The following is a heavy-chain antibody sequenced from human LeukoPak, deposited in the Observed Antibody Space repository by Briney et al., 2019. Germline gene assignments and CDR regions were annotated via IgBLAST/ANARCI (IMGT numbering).Heavy chain of an antibody. V-gene: IGHV3-23*01. CDR2: ISGSGGST. CDR3: VCYGIAPPY. CDR1: GFTFSSYA. D-gene: IGHD2-8*01. Sequence: GGSLRLSCAASGFTFSSYAMSWVRQAPGKGLEWVSAISGSGGSTHYADSVKGRFTISRDNSKNTLYLQMNTLRVEDTAVYYCVCYGIAPPYWGQGTLVTVSS. J-gene: IGHJ4*02.